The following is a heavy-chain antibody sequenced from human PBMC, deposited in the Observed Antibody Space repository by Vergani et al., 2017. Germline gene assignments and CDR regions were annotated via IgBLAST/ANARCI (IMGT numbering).Heavy chain of an antibody. CDR2: IKQDGSEK. J-gene: IGHJ3*02. V-gene: IGHV3-7*01. Sequence: EVQLLESGGGLVQPGGSLRLSCAASGFTFSSYWMSWVRQAPGKGLEWVANIKQDGSEKYYVDSVKGRFTIYRDNAKNSLYLQMNSLRAEDTAVYYCARADIVRGAVAFDIWGQGTMVTVSS. D-gene: IGHD2-15*01. CDR1: GFTFSSYW. CDR3: ARADIVRGAVAFDI.